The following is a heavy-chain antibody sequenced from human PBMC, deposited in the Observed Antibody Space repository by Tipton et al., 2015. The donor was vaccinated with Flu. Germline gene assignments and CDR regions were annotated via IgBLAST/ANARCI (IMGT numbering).Heavy chain of an antibody. Sequence: TLSLTCTVSGASISNYYRSWIRQPPGRGLEWIAYIYYSGSTNYNPSLKSRVTISVDTSKNQFSLKLSSVTAADTAVYYCAKVIPEYVAGLDYWGQGTLVTVSS. D-gene: IGHD6-19*01. J-gene: IGHJ4*02. V-gene: IGHV4-59*01. CDR3: AKVIPEYVAGLDY. CDR1: GASISNYY. CDR2: IYYSGST.